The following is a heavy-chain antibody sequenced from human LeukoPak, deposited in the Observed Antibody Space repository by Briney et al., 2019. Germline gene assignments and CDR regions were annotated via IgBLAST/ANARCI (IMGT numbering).Heavy chain of an antibody. CDR1: GGTFSSYA. CDR2: IIPILGIA. CDR3: ARDQGYSYGGHFDY. D-gene: IGHD5-18*01. V-gene: IGHV1-69*04. Sequence: SVKVSCKASGGTFSSYAISWVRQAPGQGLEWMGRIIPILGIANYAQKFQGRVTITADKSTSTAYMELSSLRSEDTAVYYCARDQGYSYGGHFDYWGQGTLVTVSS. J-gene: IGHJ4*02.